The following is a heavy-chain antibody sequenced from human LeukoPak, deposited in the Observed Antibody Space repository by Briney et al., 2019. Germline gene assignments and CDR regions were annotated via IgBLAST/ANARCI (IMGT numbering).Heavy chain of an antibody. CDR1: GYTFTGFG. V-gene: IGHV1-18*01. J-gene: IGHJ1*01. D-gene: IGHD1-1*01. Sequence: GASVKVSCKASGYTFTGFGISWVRQAPGQGLEWMGWVSPCNGVTNYVQKLQGRVTMTTDTSTNTAYMELRSLRSDDTAVYYCARDVGSRGSGYWGQGTLVTVSS. CDR2: VSPCNGVT. CDR3: ARDVGSRGSGY.